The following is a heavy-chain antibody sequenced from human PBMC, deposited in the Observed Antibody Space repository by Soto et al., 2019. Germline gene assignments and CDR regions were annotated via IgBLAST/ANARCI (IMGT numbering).Heavy chain of an antibody. J-gene: IGHJ6*02. CDR1: GGSISSGGYY. V-gene: IGHV4-31*03. CDR3: ARDPSGYYYYGMDV. CDR2: IYYSGST. Sequence: KLSETLSLTCTVSGGSISSGGYYWSWIRQHPGKGLEWIGYIYYSGSTYYNPSLKSRVTISVDTSKNQFSLKLSSVTAADTAVYYCARDPSGYYYYGMDVWGQGTTVTVSS.